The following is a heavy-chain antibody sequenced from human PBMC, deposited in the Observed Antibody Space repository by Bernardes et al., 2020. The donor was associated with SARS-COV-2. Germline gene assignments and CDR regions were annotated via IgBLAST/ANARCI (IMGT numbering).Heavy chain of an antibody. Sequence: ASVKVSCKASGYTFSSYGINWVRQAPGQGLEWMGWINTNTGNPTYAQGFTGRFVFSLDTSVRMAYLQISSLKAEDTAMYYCARLFGEPNWGVGYWGQGTLVTVSS. D-gene: IGHD3-10*01. CDR3: ARLFGEPNWGVGY. CDR1: GYTFSSYG. J-gene: IGHJ4*02. V-gene: IGHV7-4-1*04. CDR2: INTNTGNP.